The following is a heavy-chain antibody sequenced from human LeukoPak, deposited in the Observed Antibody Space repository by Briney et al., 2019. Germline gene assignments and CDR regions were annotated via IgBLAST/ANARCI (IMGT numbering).Heavy chain of an antibody. V-gene: IGHV4-4*07. CDR1: GASISSDF. J-gene: IGHJ4*02. Sequence: SETLSLTCNVSGASISSDFWSWIRQPAGKGLEWVGRIFNSGIINYNPSLKSRLTMSVDTAKNQFSLNLSSVTAADTAVYYCAREGGSSRNFDYWGQGTLVTVSS. CDR3: AREGGSSRNFDY. D-gene: IGHD6-13*01. CDR2: IFNSGII.